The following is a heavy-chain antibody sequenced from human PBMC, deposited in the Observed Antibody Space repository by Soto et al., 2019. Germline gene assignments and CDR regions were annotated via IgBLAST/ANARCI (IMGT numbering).Heavy chain of an antibody. Sequence: QVQLVQSGAEVKKPGASVKVSCKGSGFTFSTNDINWVRQAPGQGLQWMGWMNANVDATDSPQEFKGRVTMTWNASISTAYMELSNLKSADTAVYYCAREVVDGSSLWLDPWGQGTRVTVSS. CDR3: AREVVDGSSLWLDP. CDR2: MNANVDAT. CDR1: GFTFSTND. V-gene: IGHV1-8*01. D-gene: IGHD3-10*01. J-gene: IGHJ5*02.